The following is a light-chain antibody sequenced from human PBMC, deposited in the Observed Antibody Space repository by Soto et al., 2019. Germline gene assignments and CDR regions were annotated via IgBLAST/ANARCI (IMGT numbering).Light chain of an antibody. V-gene: IGLV1-44*01. CDR1: GSNIGSNT. CDR2: TNN. J-gene: IGLJ1*01. CDR3: ATWDDSLNGYV. Sequence: QSVLTQPPSASGTPGQRITISCSGSGSNIGSNTVTWYQQLPRTAPKLLIYTNNQRPSGVPDRFSGSKSGTSASLAISGLQSGDEADYYCATWDDSLNGYVFGTGTKVNVL.